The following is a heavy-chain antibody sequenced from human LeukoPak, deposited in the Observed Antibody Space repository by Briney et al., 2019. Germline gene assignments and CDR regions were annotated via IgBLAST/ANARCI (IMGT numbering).Heavy chain of an antibody. Sequence: GGSLRLSCAASRFTFSSYGMHWVRQAPGKGLEWVSYISSSSSTIYYADSVKGRFTISRDNAKNSLYLQMNSLRAEDTAVYYCARDGGYYYDSSGRAFDYWGQGTLVTVSS. CDR1: RFTFSSYG. CDR3: ARDGGYYYDSSGRAFDY. D-gene: IGHD3-22*01. CDR2: ISSSSSTI. J-gene: IGHJ4*02. V-gene: IGHV3-48*01.